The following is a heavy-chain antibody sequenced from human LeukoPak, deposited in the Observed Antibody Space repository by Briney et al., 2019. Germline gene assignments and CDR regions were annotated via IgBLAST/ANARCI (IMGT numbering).Heavy chain of an antibody. CDR3: VKGLVQTTMSYSVDY. Sequence: GGSLRLSCAASGCTFSSYSMNWVRQAPGKGLEWVSYISSSSSTIYYADSVKGRFTISRDNAKNSLYLQMNSLRAEDTAVYYCVKGLVQTTMSYSVDYWGQGALVTVSS. J-gene: IGHJ4*02. CDR1: GCTFSSYS. D-gene: IGHD1-1*01. CDR2: ISSSSSTI. V-gene: IGHV3-48*01.